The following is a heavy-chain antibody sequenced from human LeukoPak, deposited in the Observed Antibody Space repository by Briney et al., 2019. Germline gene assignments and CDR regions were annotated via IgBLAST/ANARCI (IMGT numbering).Heavy chain of an antibody. V-gene: IGHV3-23*01. J-gene: IGHJ5*02. Sequence: GGSLRLSCAASGFNFKAYVMSWVRQAPGKGLEWVSGISGSARSTYYADSVKGRFTISRDNSKNTLYLQMNSLRAEDTAIYYCASAQSWELVHWLVPWGQGTRVTVSS. CDR3: ASAQSWELVHWLVP. CDR1: GFNFKAYV. D-gene: IGHD1-26*01. CDR2: ISGSARST.